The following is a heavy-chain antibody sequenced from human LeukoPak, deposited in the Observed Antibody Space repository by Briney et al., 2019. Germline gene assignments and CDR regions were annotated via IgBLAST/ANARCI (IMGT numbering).Heavy chain of an antibody. CDR2: IYYSGST. D-gene: IGHD2-2*01. V-gene: IGHV4-59*01. J-gene: IGHJ6*02. CDR1: GGSISSYY. CDR3: ARDLVVPAAMPGYYYYGMDV. Sequence: SETLSLTCTVSGGSISSYYWSWIRQPPGKGLEWIGYIYYSGSTNYNPSLKSRVTISVDTSKNQFSLKLSSVTAADTAVYYCARDLVVPAAMPGYYYYGMDVWGQGTTVTVSS.